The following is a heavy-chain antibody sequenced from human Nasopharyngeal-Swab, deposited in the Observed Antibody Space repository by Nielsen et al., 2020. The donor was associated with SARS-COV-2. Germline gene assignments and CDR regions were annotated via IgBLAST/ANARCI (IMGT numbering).Heavy chain of an antibody. J-gene: IGHJ4*02. D-gene: IGHD2-21*02. Sequence: GESLKISCAASGFTVSSNYMSWVRQAPGKGLEWVSVIYSGGSTYYADSVKGRFTISRDNSKNTLYLQMNSLRAEDTAVYYCARERAGDYYSDYWGQGTLVTVSS. CDR1: GFTVSSNY. V-gene: IGHV3-66*01. CDR3: ARERAGDYYSDY. CDR2: IYSGGST.